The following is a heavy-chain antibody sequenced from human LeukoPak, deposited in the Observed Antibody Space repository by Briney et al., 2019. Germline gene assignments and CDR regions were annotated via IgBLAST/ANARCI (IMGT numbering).Heavy chain of an antibody. CDR2: VTGSGRDT. J-gene: IGHJ4*02. Sequence: GGSLRLSCAASGFTFINYAMNWVRQAPGRGLEWVSSVTGSGRDTYHADSVKGRFTISRDNSKNTLYLQMNSLRAEDTAIYYCAKGAREYCSGATCYPFDYWGQRTLVTVSS. V-gene: IGHV3-23*01. CDR1: GFTFINYA. CDR3: AKGAREYCSGATCYPFDY. D-gene: IGHD2-2*01.